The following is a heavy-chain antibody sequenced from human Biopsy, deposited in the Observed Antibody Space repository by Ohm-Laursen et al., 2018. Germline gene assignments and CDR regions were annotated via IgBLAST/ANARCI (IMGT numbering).Heavy chain of an antibody. Sequence: SETLSLTCSVSGESMGTYYWSWIRQPPGKVMEWIASIYYSGTTHKNPSLKSRVTISADTSQGLLSLDLSSVTAADTAAYYCARVRGGFLEWFDYWGQGTLVTVSS. J-gene: IGHJ5*01. CDR3: ARVRGGFLEWFDY. CDR2: IYYSGTT. CDR1: GESMGTYY. D-gene: IGHD3-3*01. V-gene: IGHV4-59*01.